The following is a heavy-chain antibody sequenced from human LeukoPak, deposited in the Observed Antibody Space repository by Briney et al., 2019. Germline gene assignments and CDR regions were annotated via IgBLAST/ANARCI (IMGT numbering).Heavy chain of an antibody. V-gene: IGHV4-34*01. Sequence: PETLSLTCAVYGGSFSGYYWSWIRQPPGKGLEWIGEINHSGSTNYNPSLKSRVTISVDTSKNQFSLKLSSVTAADTAVYYCARARMRDAFDIWGQGTMVTVSS. D-gene: IGHD2-8*01. CDR3: ARARMRDAFDI. J-gene: IGHJ3*02. CDR1: GGSFSGYY. CDR2: INHSGST.